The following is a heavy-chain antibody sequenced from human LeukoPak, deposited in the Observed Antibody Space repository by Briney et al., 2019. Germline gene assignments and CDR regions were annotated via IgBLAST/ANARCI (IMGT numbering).Heavy chain of an antibody. CDR2: INWNGRIT. CDR3: ARGSVQLWLRDTYYYMDV. D-gene: IGHD5-18*01. J-gene: IGHJ6*03. V-gene: IGHV3-20*04. Sequence: GGSLRLSCAASGFTFDDYAMNWVRQVPGRGLEWVSGINWNGRITEYADSVKDRFTISRQNTKNSLYLYMNNLGGEDTALYFCARGSVQLWLRDTYYYMDVWAKGPRSPSP. CDR1: GFTFDDYA.